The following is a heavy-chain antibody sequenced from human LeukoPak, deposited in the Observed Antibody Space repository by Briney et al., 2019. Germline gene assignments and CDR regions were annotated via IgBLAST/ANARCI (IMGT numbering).Heavy chain of an antibody. CDR3: ARERFHGSGAPKYDF. Sequence: GGSLRLSCAASGFIFSTYSMIWVRQAPGKGLGWVAYISISGSSIYYADAVKGRFTISRDNAKNSLYLQGKSLRVDDTAVYYCARERFHGSGAPKYDFWGQGTLVTVSS. J-gene: IGHJ4*02. CDR1: GFIFSTYS. D-gene: IGHD3-10*01. CDR2: ISISGSSI. V-gene: IGHV3-48*04.